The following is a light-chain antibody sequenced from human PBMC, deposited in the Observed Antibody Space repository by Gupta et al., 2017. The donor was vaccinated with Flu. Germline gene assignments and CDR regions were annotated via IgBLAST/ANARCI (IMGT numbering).Light chain of an antibody. J-gene: IGKJ1*01. V-gene: IGKV1-5*03. Sequence: PSDLSASVGDRVTITCRDSASISTVLAWYQQKPGKAPNLLIYKASTLGSGVPSSFSGGGSGTEFTLTISSLQPDDFATYYCQQYNGHTRTFGQGTKLEIK. CDR2: KAS. CDR3: QQYNGHTRT. CDR1: ASISTV.